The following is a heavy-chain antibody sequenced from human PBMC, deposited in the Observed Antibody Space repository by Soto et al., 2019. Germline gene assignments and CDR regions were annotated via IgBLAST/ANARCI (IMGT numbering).Heavy chain of an antibody. Sequence: PGEALNISCKGAGYSFAGYWNTLVRQPPGKGLERMGRIDPSDSQTYYSPSFRGHVTISVTKSIPTVSVQWSSLRASDTAMYYCERKIDDYDTSPTFHYSFDSWGQGTPVTVSS. J-gene: IGHJ4*02. CDR2: IDPSDSQT. CDR3: ERKIDDYDTSPTFHYSFDS. CDR1: GYSFAGYW. V-gene: IGHV5-10-1*01. D-gene: IGHD3-22*01.